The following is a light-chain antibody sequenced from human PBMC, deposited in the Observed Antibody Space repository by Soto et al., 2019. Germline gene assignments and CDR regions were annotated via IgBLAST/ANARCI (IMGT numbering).Light chain of an antibody. CDR3: QHYNSYPYS. J-gene: IGKJ2*03. V-gene: IGKV1-5*03. CDR1: QTINEW. CDR2: QAS. Sequence: DIQMTQSPSTLSASVGERVTITCRASQTINEWLAWYQQKIGKAPKVLIYQASTLASAVPSRFSGSGSGTTFTLTISSLQPDDSATYYCQHYNSYPYSFGQGTKLVI.